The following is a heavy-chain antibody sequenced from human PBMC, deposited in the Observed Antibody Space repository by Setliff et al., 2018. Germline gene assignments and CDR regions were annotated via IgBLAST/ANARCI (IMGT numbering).Heavy chain of an antibody. CDR2: IYPDDSDA. Sequence: PGESLKISCKGSGYSFTSYWIGWVRQMPGKGLEWMGIIYPDDSDARYSPSFRGQVTISADKSISTAYLQWSSLKASDTAMYYCARSRSNFWSGYFNWFDPWGQGTLVTVSS. CDR1: GYSFTSYW. V-gene: IGHV5-51*01. CDR3: ARSRSNFWSGYFNWFDP. J-gene: IGHJ5*02. D-gene: IGHD3-3*01.